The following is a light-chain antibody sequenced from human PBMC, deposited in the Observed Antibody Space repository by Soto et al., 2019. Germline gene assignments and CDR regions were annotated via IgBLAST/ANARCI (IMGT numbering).Light chain of an antibody. V-gene: IGLV1-40*01. CDR1: SSNIGADYD. Sequence: VLTQPPSVSGAPGQRVTTSCTASSSNIGADYDVHWYQQRPGTAPKLLILGNNNRPSGVPDRFSGSKSGTSASLAITGLQAEDEGDYYCQSYDSTLSARYVFGTGTKVTV. CDR3: QSYDSTLSARYV. J-gene: IGLJ1*01. CDR2: GNN.